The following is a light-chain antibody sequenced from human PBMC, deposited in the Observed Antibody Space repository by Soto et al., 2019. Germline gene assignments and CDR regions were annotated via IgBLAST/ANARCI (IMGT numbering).Light chain of an antibody. V-gene: IGLV2-14*03. CDR1: SSDIGGSNY. Sequence: QSVLTQPASVSGSPGQSITISCAGTSSDIGGSNYVSWYQQHPGKAPKLMIYGVSNRPSGVSNRFSGSKSGNTASLTISGLQAEDEADFCYSSRSSSSTFYVFGTGTKLTVL. J-gene: IGLJ1*01. CDR3: YSSRSSSSTFYV. CDR2: GVS.